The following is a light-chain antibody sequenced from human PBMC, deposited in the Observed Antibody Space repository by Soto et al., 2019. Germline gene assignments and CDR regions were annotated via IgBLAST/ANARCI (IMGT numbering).Light chain of an antibody. CDR2: DAS. J-gene: IGKJ1*01. CDR3: QQYNTYSPERT. V-gene: IGKV1-5*01. Sequence: DIQMTQSPSTLSAFVGDRVTITCRASQSIGRWLAWYQQKPGKAPKLLIYDASSLDSGVPSRFSGSGSGTEFTLTISSLQPDDFATYYCQQYNTYSPERTFGQGTKVEVK. CDR1: QSIGRW.